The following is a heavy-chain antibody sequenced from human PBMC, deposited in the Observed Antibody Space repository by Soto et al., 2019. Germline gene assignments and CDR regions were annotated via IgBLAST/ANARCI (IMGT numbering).Heavy chain of an antibody. CDR1: GGTFSSYA. CDR3: ARDEGYCSGGSCYWFDP. V-gene: IGHV1-69*12. D-gene: IGHD2-15*01. J-gene: IGHJ5*02. Sequence: QVQLVQSGAEVKKPGSSVKVSCKASGGTFSSYAISWVRQAPGQGLEWMGGIIPIFGTANYAQKFQGRVTITADESTRTADMELSSLRSEDTAVYYCARDEGYCSGGSCYWFDPWGQGTLVTVSS. CDR2: IIPIFGTA.